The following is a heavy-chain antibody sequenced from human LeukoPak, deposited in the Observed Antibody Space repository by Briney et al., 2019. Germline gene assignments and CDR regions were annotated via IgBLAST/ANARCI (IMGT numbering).Heavy chain of an antibody. J-gene: IGHJ6*02. CDR3: AKILERELQYYYYGMDV. Sequence: GRSLRLSCAASGFTFDDYAMHWVRQAPGKGLESVSSISTAGDRTYYTDSVKGRFAISRDNSKNTLYLQMNSLRAEDTAVYYCAKILERELQYYYYGMDVWGQGTTVTVSS. V-gene: IGHV3-23*01. CDR2: ISTAGDRT. D-gene: IGHD5-24*01. CDR1: GFTFDDYA.